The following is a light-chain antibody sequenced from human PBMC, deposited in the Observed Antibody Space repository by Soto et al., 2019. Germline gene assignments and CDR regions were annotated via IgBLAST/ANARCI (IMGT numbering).Light chain of an antibody. CDR1: SSDVGSYNY. J-gene: IGLJ1*01. CDR3: TSYTSSSTLFV. CDR2: DVS. Sequence: QSVLTQPASVSGSPGQSITISCTGTSSDVGSYNYVSWYQQHPGKAPKFMIYDVSNRASGVSSRFSGSKSGNSASLTISGLQAEDEATYYCTSYTSSSTLFVFGTGTKVTVL. V-gene: IGLV2-14*01.